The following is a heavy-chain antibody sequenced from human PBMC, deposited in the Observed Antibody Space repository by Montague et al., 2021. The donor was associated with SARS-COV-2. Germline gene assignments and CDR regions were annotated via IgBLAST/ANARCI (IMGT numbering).Heavy chain of an antibody. CDR3: AKVAGSHDTFDI. CDR2: IYHSGST. J-gene: IGHJ3*02. Sequence: SETLSLTCTVSGYSISTGYYRGWIRQPPGKGLEWIGTIYHSGSTYFSPSLKSRVTISVDTSKNQFSLNLSSVTAADTAVYYCAKVAGSHDTFDIWGRGTRVTVSS. V-gene: IGHV4-38-2*02. CDR1: GYSISTGYY. D-gene: IGHD6-19*01.